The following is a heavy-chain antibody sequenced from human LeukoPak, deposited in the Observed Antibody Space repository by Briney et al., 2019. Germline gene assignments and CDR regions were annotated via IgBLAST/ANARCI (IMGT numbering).Heavy chain of an antibody. D-gene: IGHD3-10*01. CDR1: GFRFSSYA. CDR2: ISGSGGTI. Sequence: GGSLRLSCAASGFRFSSYAMSWVRQAPGKGLEWISYISGSGGTIYYADSLKGRFTISRDNAKNSLYLQMNSLRVEDTAVYYCARDLPHYGSGSYGALGQGTLVTVSS. J-gene: IGHJ5*02. CDR3: ARDLPHYGSGSYGA. V-gene: IGHV3-48*04.